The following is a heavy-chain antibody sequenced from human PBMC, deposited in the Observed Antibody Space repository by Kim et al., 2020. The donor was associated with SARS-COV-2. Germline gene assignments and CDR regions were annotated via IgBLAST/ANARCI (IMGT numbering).Heavy chain of an antibody. Sequence: ADSGKGRFTIARDKSQNTLYLQMNRLRAEDTAVYYCARTYGSGSYHIFGYWGQGTLVTVSS. D-gene: IGHD3-10*01. J-gene: IGHJ4*02. CDR3: ARTYGSGSYHIFGY. V-gene: IGHV3-30*01.